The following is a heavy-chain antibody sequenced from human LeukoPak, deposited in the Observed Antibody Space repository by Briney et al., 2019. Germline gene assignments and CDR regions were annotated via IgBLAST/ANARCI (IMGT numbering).Heavy chain of an antibody. CDR2: LNAANGNS. CDR3: AREAVGSSSWYDY. J-gene: IGHJ4*02. Sequence: ASVTVSCKASGYTLTSFAMHWVRQAPGQRLEWMGRLNAANGNSQYSQKFQDGVTITSDSSANTAYMEFSSLRSEDSAVYYCAREAVGSSSWYDYWGQGTLFTVSS. V-gene: IGHV1-3*01. D-gene: IGHD6-13*01. CDR1: GYTLTSFA.